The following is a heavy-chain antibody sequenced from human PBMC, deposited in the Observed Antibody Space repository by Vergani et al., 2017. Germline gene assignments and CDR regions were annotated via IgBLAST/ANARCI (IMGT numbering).Heavy chain of an antibody. V-gene: IGHV4-59*01. CDR1: GGSISSYY. Sequence: QVQLQESGPGLVKPSETLSLTCTVSGGSISSYYWSWIRQPPGKGLEWIGYIYYSGSTNYNPSLKSRVTISVDTSKNQFSLKLSSVTAADTAVYYCARSSGDYDSSGYYYDAFDIWGQGTMVTVSS. CDR3: ARSSGDYDSSGYYYDAFDI. J-gene: IGHJ3*02. D-gene: IGHD3-22*01. CDR2: IYYSGST.